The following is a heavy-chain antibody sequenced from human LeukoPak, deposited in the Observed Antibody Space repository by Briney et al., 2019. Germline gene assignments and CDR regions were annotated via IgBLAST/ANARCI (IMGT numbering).Heavy chain of an antibody. D-gene: IGHD3-22*01. Sequence: SETLSLTCTVSGGSISSSSYYWGWIRQPPGKGLEWIGSIYYSGSTYYNPSLKSRVIISADTSKNQFSLKLSSVTAADTAVYYCARDEYYYDSRGYSYYFDYWGQGTLVTVSS. CDR1: GGSISSSSYY. CDR2: IYYSGST. V-gene: IGHV4-39*07. J-gene: IGHJ4*02. CDR3: ARDEYYYDSRGYSYYFDY.